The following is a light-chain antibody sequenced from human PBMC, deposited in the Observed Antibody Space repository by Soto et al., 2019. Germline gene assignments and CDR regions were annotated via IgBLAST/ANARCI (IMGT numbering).Light chain of an antibody. V-gene: IGLV1-51*02. Sequence: QSVLTQPPSMSAAPGQKVTISCSGISPNIGQNFVSWYQQLPGTAPKLLIYENNKRPSGIPDRFSGSKSGTSATLGITGLQTGDEADYYCGTWDSSLSVYVFGTGTKVTVL. CDR2: ENN. CDR3: GTWDSSLSVYV. CDR1: SPNIGQNF. J-gene: IGLJ1*01.